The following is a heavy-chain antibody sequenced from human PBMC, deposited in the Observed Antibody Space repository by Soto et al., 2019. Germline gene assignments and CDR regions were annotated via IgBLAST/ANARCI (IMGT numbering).Heavy chain of an antibody. CDR1: GFTFSGYA. V-gene: IGHV3-23*01. J-gene: IGHJ5*02. D-gene: IGHD3-3*01. CDR2: INGGADRT. CDR3: ARLQAIYGVLKNGIRFDP. Sequence: LRLSCAASGFTFSGYAMSWVRQAPGKGLEWVSTINGGADRTYYAESVKGRFTISRDNFKNALDLQMDSLRAEDTAIYYCARLQAIYGVLKNGIRFDPWAREPWSPSPQ.